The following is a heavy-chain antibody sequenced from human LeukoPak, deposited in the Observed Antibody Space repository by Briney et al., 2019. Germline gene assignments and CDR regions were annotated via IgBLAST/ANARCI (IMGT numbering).Heavy chain of an antibody. D-gene: IGHD2-2*01. CDR3: ARDAGGPYCSSTSCPNLFDP. CDR1: GGSISSGGYY. Sequence: TSSETLSLTCTVSGGSISSGGYYWGWIRQHPGKGLEWIGYIYYSGSTYYNPSLKSRVTISVDASKNQFSLKLSSVTAADTAVYYCARDAGGPYCSSTSCPNLFDPWGQGTLVTVSS. V-gene: IGHV4-31*03. CDR2: IYYSGST. J-gene: IGHJ5*02.